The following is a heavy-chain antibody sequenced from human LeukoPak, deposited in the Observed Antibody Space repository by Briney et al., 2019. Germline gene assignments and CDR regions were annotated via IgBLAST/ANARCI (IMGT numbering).Heavy chain of an antibody. CDR2: IYYSGST. J-gene: IGHJ5*02. V-gene: IGHV4-59*12. D-gene: IGHD3-22*01. CDR3: AGPPYYYDSSGRGPWFDP. Sequence: PSETLSLTCTVSGGSISSYYWSWIRQPPGKGLEWIGYIYYSGSTNYNPSLKSRVTISVDTSKNQFSLKLSSVTAADTAVYYCAGPPYYYDSSGRGPWFDPWGQGTLVTVSS. CDR1: GGSISSYY.